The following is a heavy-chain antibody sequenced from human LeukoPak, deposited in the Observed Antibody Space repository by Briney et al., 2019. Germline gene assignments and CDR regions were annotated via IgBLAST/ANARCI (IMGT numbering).Heavy chain of an antibody. J-gene: IGHJ1*01. Sequence: ASVKVSCKASGYTFTGYYMHWLRQAPGPGLEWMGIINPSGASTSYAQKFQGRVTMTRDTSTSTVYMELSSLRSEDTAVYYCARGAPVVVPSDYGPGYFRLWGQGTLVTVSS. D-gene: IGHD2-15*01. CDR2: INPSGAST. V-gene: IGHV1-46*01. CDR1: GYTFTGYY. CDR3: ARGAPVVVPSDYGPGYFRL.